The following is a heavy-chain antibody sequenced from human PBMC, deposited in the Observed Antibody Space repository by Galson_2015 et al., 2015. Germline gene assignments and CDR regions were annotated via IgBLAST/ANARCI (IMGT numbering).Heavy chain of an antibody. V-gene: IGHV1-18*01. CDR2: ISAYNGNT. Sequence: SVKVSCKASGSTFTTYGISWVRQAPGQGLEWMGWISAYNGNTNYAQKLQGRVTMTTDTSTSTAYMELRSLRSDDTAVYYCARSAGTHENWFDPWGQGTLVTVSS. CDR3: ARSAGTHENWFDP. D-gene: IGHD4-23*01. J-gene: IGHJ5*02. CDR1: GSTFTTYG.